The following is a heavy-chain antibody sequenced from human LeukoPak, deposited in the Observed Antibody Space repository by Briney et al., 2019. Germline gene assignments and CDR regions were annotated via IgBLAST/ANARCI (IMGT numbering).Heavy chain of an antibody. Sequence: PSETLSLTCTVSGGSISSYYWSWIRQPPGKGLEWIGYIYYSGSTNYNPSLKSRVTMSVDTSKNQFSLKLSSVTAADTAVYYCALAAGSFTDWFDPWGQGTLVTVSS. V-gene: IGHV4-59*01. CDR2: IYYSGST. CDR1: GGSISSYY. D-gene: IGHD6-13*01. CDR3: ALAAGSFTDWFDP. J-gene: IGHJ5*02.